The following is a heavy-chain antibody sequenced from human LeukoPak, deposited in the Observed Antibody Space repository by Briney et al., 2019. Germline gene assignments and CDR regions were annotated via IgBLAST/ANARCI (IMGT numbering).Heavy chain of an antibody. D-gene: IGHD2/OR15-2a*01. CDR2: INPKSGGT. Sequence: GASVKVSCKASGYTFTGYYMHWLRQAPGQGLEWMGWINPKSGGTNYAQNFQGRVTMTRDTSSTTVYMELTRLRSDDTAVYYCARPLGSLKEYWWFDPWGQGTLVTVSS. J-gene: IGHJ5*02. CDR1: GYTFTGYY. V-gene: IGHV1-2*02. CDR3: ARPLGSLKEYWWFDP.